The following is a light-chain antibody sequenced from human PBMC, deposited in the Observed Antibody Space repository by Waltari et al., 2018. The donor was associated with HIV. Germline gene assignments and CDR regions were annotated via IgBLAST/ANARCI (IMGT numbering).Light chain of an antibody. CDR3: TSYTSISTLV. Sequence: QSALTQPASVSGSPGQSITISCTGTSSDIGASNYVPWYQHHPGKVPKLLIYEVTNRPSGVSHRFSGSKSGNTASLTISGLQAEDEADFYCTSYTSISTLVFGTGTKVTVL. V-gene: IGLV2-14*01. CDR2: EVT. CDR1: SSDIGASNY. J-gene: IGLJ1*01.